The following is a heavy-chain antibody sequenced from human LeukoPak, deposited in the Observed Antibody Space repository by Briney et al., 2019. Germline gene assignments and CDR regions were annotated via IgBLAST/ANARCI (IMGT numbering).Heavy chain of an antibody. J-gene: IGHJ4*02. CDR2: IKSKTDGGTT. V-gene: IGHV3-15*01. CDR3: TRGLNGITIFGVVMALDY. Sequence: GGSLRLSCAASGFTFSNAWMSLVRQAPGKGLEWVGRIKSKTDGGTTDYAAPVKGRFTISRDDSKNTLYLQMNSLKTEDTAVYYCTRGLNGITIFGVVMALDYWGQGTLVTVSS. CDR1: GFTFSNAW. D-gene: IGHD3-3*01.